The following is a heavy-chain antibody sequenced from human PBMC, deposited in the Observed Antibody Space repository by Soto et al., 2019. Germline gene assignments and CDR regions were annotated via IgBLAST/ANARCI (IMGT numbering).Heavy chain of an antibody. J-gene: IGHJ4*02. V-gene: IGHV4-59*08. CDR3: ARRIVATETFDY. Sequence: XXTLSLTCTVSCGSMISYYWSWIRQPPGRGLEWIGFXYYAGXTKYNHYLNSXXTISVDTXXNQFYLTVTSVTAADTAVYYCARRIVATETFDYWGQGTLVTVSS. CDR2: XYYAGXT. CDR1: CGSMISYY. D-gene: IGHD5-12*01.